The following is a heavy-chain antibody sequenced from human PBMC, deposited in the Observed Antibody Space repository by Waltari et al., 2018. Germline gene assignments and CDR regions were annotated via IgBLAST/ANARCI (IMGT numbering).Heavy chain of an antibody. CDR3: ARGFWFTTVTTFTWFDP. Sequence: EEQLVESGGELVKPGGSLRLSCAGSGSTFGSSRLTWARQAPGKGLEWVSSISSTGHYIYYADSVRGRFTISRDNANNSLYLQMNNLRADDTAIYYCARGFWFTTVTTFTWFDPWGQGTLVTVSS. V-gene: IGHV3-21*01. J-gene: IGHJ5*02. D-gene: IGHD4-17*01. CDR2: ISSTGHYI. CDR1: GSTFGSSR.